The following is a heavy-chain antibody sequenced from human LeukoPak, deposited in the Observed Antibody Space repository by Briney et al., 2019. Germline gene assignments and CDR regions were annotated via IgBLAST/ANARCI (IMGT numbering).Heavy chain of an antibody. CDR1: GYTFTSYY. V-gene: IGHV1-46*01. CDR3: ARVGEGRTSSSFYYYYYYMDV. CDR2: INPSGGST. J-gene: IGHJ6*03. Sequence: ASVKVSCKASGYTFTSYYMHWVRQAPGQGLEWMGIINPSGGSTSYAQKFQGRVTMTRDTSTSTVYMELSSLRSEDTAVYYCARVGEGRTSSSFYYYYYYMDVWGKGTTVTVSS. D-gene: IGHD6-13*01.